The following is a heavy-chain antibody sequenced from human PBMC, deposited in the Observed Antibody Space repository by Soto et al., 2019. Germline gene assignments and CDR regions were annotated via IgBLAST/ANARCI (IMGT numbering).Heavy chain of an antibody. D-gene: IGHD2-8*01. CDR1: GFTFNIHN. CDR3: ARDNVPSDFLDS. V-gene: IGHV3-21*01. CDR2: VSSRSSYI. J-gene: IGHJ4*02. Sequence: GGSLRLSCSASGFTFNIHNMNWVRQAPGKGLEWVSSVSSRSSYIYYSDSVKGRFTISRGNAKNSLYLQMNSLRAEDTAVYYCARDNVPSDFLDSWGQGTLVTVSS.